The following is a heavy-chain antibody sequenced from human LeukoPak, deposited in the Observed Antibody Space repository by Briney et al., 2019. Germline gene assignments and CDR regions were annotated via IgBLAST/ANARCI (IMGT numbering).Heavy chain of an antibody. CDR1: GITVTSNH. CDR2: IYSGGST. D-gene: IGHD5-18*01. CDR3: AKLYNYGYIN. V-gene: IGHV3-66*01. Sequence: GGSLRLSCAASGITVTSNHMSWVRQAPGKELEWVSVIYSGGSTYYADSVKGRFTISRDNSKNTLYLQMDSLRTEDTAVYFCAKLYNYGYINWGQGTMVTVSS. J-gene: IGHJ4*02.